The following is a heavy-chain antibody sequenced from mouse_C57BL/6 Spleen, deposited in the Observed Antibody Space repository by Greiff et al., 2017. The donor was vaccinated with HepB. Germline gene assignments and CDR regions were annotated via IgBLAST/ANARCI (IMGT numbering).Heavy chain of an antibody. V-gene: IGHV3-6*01. D-gene: IGHD2-4*01. J-gene: IGHJ4*01. CDR3: ARDPIYYDPLYAIDY. CDR2: ISYDGSN. CDR1: GYSITSGYY. Sequence: ESGPGLVKPSQSLSLTCSVPGYSITSGYYWNWIRQFPGNKLEWMGYISYDGSNNYNPSLKNRISITRDTSKNQFFLKLNSVTTEDTATYYCARDPIYYDPLYAIDYWGQGTSVTVSS.